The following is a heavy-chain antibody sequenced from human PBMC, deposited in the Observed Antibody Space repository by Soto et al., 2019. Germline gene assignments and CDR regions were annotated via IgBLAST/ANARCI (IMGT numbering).Heavy chain of an antibody. V-gene: IGHV4-38-2*01. J-gene: IGHJ1*01. CDR1: GYSINSGYF. CDR2: ISYHGST. D-gene: IGHD5-12*01. CDR3: ARLEHSGFPGSLQ. Sequence: SETLSLTCDVSGYSINSGYFWGWVRQPPGKGLEWIGSISYHGSTHYNPSLESRVTILRDTPKNQFSLSLSFVTAADTAVYYCARLEHSGFPGSLQWGQGTLVTVSS.